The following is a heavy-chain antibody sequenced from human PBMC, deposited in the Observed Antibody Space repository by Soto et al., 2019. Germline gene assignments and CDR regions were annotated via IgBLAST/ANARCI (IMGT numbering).Heavy chain of an antibody. Sequence: GGSLRLSCAASGFTFSSYGMHWVRQAPGKGLEWVAVIWYDGSNKYYADSVKGRFTISRDNSKNTLYLQMNSLRAEDTAVYYCARDSGYSYGSPLAYRKHLSGQAPTFTVSS. D-gene: IGHD5-18*01. CDR3: ARDSGYSYGSPLAYRKHL. CDR1: GFTFSSYG. V-gene: IGHV3-33*01. CDR2: IWYDGSNK. J-gene: IGHJ6*02.